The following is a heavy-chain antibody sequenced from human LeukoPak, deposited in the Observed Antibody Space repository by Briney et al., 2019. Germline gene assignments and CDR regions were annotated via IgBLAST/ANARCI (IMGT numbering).Heavy chain of an antibody. CDR2: IYNSETT. V-gene: IGHV4-59*01. D-gene: IGHD2-2*01. CDR1: GASISRYY. Sequence: PSETLSLTCTVSGASISRYYWSWIRQSPGKGLEWIGYIYNSETTNYNPSLRSRVAMSLYTSKRQFSLRLRSVTAADTALYFCAGGGYCSSASCFAPLFDWWGRGILVTVSS. J-gene: IGHJ4*02. CDR3: AGGGYCSSASCFAPLFDW.